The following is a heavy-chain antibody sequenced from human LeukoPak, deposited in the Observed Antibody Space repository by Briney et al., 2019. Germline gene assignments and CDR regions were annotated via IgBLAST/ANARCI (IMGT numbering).Heavy chain of an antibody. V-gene: IGHV4-59*11. D-gene: IGHD3-22*01. Sequence: SETLSLTCTVSGGSFTTQFWSWIRQPPGKGLEWIGYISYIGSTSYNPSLKSRVTISIDTSKNEVSLMLTSVTAADTAVYYCASDSISMNAFDAWGQGTMVTVSS. CDR2: ISYIGST. CDR3: ASDSISMNAFDA. J-gene: IGHJ3*01. CDR1: GGSFTTQF.